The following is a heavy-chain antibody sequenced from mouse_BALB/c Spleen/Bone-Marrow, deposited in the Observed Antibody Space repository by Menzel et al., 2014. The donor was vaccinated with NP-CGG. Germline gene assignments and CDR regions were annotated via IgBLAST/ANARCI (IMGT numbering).Heavy chain of an antibody. V-gene: IGHV5-17*02. CDR3: ARGGKFAWFAY. CDR1: GFTFSSFG. D-gene: IGHD2-1*01. J-gene: IGHJ3*01. CDR2: ISSGSSTI. Sequence: EVMLVESGGGLVQPGGSRKLSCAASGFTFSSFGMHWVRQAPEKGLEWVAYISSGSSTIYYADTVKGRFTISRDNPKNTLFLQMTSLRSEDTTMYYCARGGKFAWFAYWGQGTLVTVSA.